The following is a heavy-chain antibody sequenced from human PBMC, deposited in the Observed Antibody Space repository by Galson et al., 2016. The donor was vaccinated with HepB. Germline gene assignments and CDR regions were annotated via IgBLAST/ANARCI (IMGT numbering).Heavy chain of an antibody. J-gene: IGHJ4*02. V-gene: IGHV5-51*01. CDR3: ARTVSIAAAGGADY. Sequence: QSGAEVKRPGESLTISCKGSGYTFTSSWIGWVRQMPGKGLEWVGVIFPRDSDTRYSPSFQGQVTISADQSINTAYLQWSSLKASDTAMYYCARTVSIAAAGGADYWGQGSLVTVSS. CDR1: GYTFTSSW. CDR2: IFPRDSDT. D-gene: IGHD6-13*01.